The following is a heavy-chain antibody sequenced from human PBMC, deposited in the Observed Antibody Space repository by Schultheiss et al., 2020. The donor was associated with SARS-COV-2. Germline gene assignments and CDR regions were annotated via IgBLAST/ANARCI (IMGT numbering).Heavy chain of an antibody. V-gene: IGHV3-21*01. CDR1: GFTFSTYT. D-gene: IGHD6-6*01. CDR3: ARDFSSSSHLDS. CDR2: ISSTSTYI. Sequence: GGSLRLSCAASGFTFSTYTMNWVRQAPGKGLEWVSSISSTSTYIYYADSLEGRFTISRDNAKNSLYLQVNSLRAEDTAVYYCARDFSSSSHLDSWGQGTLVTVSS. J-gene: IGHJ4*02.